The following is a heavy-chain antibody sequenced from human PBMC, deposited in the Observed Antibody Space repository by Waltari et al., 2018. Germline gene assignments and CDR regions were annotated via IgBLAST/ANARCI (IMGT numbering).Heavy chain of an antibody. CDR2: LDPQDGEA. D-gene: IGHD7-27*01. J-gene: IGHJ3*02. CDR3: ATTGVVPFAFDT. Sequence: APGKGLRWRGGLDPQDGEAIYAQKFQGRVTMTEDKSTDTAYTELSSLGSEDTAVYYWATTGVVPFAFDTWRQWTMVTVSA. V-gene: IGHV1-24*01.